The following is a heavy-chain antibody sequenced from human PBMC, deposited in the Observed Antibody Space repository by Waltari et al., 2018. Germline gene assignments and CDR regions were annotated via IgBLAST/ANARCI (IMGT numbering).Heavy chain of an antibody. CDR1: GYTFTAYY. J-gene: IGHJ4*02. V-gene: IGHV1-69-2*01. CDR3: ATAGRYYDILTGPR. Sequence: EVQLVQSGAEVKKPGATVKISCKVSGYTFTAYYMHWVHQAPGKGLEGMGLVDPEDGETIYAEKFQGRVTITADTSTDTAYMELSSLRSEDTAVYYCATAGRYYDILTGPRWGQGTLVTVSS. CDR2: VDPEDGET. D-gene: IGHD3-9*01.